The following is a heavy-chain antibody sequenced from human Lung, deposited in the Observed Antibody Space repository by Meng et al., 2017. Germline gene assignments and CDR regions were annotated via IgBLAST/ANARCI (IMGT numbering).Heavy chain of an antibody. Sequence: HVQVQQWGAGLLNPSETLSLTCVVSGGSFSDYYWSWLRQPPGKGLEWIGEINHSGSTNYNPSLESRATISVDTSQNNLSLKLSSVTAADSAVYYCARGPTTMAHDFDYWGQGTLVTVFS. D-gene: IGHD4-11*01. CDR3: ARGPTTMAHDFDY. J-gene: IGHJ4*02. CDR1: GGSFSDYY. V-gene: IGHV4-34*01. CDR2: INHSGST.